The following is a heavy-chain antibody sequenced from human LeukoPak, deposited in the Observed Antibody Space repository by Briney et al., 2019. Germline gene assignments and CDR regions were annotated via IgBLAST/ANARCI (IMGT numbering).Heavy chain of an antibody. V-gene: IGHV3-48*04. CDR3: VRDPSYGSSWYYYMDV. J-gene: IGHJ6*03. D-gene: IGHD6-13*01. CDR2: ISSSSFKI. CDR1: GFTFSSYA. Sequence: AGGSLRLSCAASGFTFSSYAMSWVRQAPGKGLEWVSYISSSSFKIGYADSVKGRFTISRDNSKNSLYLQMDSLRVEDTAVYYCVRDPSYGSSWYYYMDVWGKGTTVTVSS.